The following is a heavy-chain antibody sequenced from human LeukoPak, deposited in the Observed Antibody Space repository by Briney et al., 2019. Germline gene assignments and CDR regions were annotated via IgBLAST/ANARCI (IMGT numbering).Heavy chain of an antibody. J-gene: IGHJ4*02. D-gene: IGHD6-13*01. CDR2: MNPNSGNT. Sequence: GSVKVSCKASGYTFTSYDINWVRQATGQGLEWMGWMNPNSGNTGYAQKFQGRVTMTRNTSISTAYMELSSLRSEDTAVYYCASRRGSSWYKDSTTEYWGQGTLVTVSS. CDR3: ASRRGSSWYKDSTTEY. V-gene: IGHV1-8*01. CDR1: GYTFTSYD.